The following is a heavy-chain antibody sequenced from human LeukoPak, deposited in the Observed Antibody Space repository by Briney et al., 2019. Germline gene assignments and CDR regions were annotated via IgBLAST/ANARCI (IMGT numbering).Heavy chain of an antibody. CDR2: INPNSGGT. D-gene: IGHD3-3*01. V-gene: IGHV1-2*06. J-gene: IGHJ4*02. CDR1: GYTFTGYY. Sequence: GASVKVSCKASGYTFTGYYMHWVRQAPGQGLEWMGRINPNSGGTNYAQKFQGRVTMTRDTSISTAYMELSRLRSEDTAVYYCARGGLRFLEWLPSPIDYWGQGTLVTVSS. CDR3: ARGGLRFLEWLPSPIDY.